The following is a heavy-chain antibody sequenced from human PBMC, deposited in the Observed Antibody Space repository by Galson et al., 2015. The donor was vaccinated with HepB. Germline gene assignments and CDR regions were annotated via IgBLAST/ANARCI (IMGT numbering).Heavy chain of an antibody. CDR3: ARDGAARLGSPLDY. V-gene: IGHV3-7*01. Sequence: SLRLSCAASGFTFNTYWMSWVRQAPGKGLEWVANINRDGSERYYVDSVKGRFTISRDNAKNSLYLQMNSLRAEDTAVYYCARDGAARLGSPLDYWGQGTLVTVSS. CDR2: INRDGSER. CDR1: GFTFNTYW. D-gene: IGHD6-6*01. J-gene: IGHJ4*02.